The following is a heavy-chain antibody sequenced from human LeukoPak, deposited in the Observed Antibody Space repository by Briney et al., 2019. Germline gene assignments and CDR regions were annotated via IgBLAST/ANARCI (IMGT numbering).Heavy chain of an antibody. V-gene: IGHV3-15*01. J-gene: IGHJ4*02. CDR1: GFTFSNAW. CDR2: IKSKTDGGTT. Sequence: GGSLRLSCAASGFTFSNAWMSWVRQAPGKGLEWDGCIKSKTDGGTTDYAAPVKGRFTISRDDSKNTLYLQMNSLKTEDTAVYYCTTTKYYDSSGYYYVDDYWGQGTLVTVSS. D-gene: IGHD3-22*01. CDR3: TTTKYYDSSGYYYVDDY.